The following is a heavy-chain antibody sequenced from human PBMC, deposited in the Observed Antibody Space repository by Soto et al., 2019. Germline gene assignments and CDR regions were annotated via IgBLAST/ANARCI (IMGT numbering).Heavy chain of an antibody. CDR2: IIPISGTA. CDR3: ARSQGSSTSLEIYYYYYYGMDV. J-gene: IGHJ6*02. D-gene: IGHD2-2*01. V-gene: IGHV1-69*13. CDR1: GGTFSSYA. Sequence: SVKVSFKASGGTFSSYAISWVRQAPGQGLEWMGGIIPISGTANYAQKFQGRVTITADESTSTAYMELSSLRSEDTAVYYCARSQGSSTSLEIYYYYYYGMDVWGQGTTVTVSS.